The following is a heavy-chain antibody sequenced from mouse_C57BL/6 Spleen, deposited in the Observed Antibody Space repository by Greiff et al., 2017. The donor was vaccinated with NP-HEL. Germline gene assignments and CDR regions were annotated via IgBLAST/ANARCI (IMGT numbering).Heavy chain of an antibody. V-gene: IGHV1-64*01. CDR3: SRCTAQATFDY. CDR1: GYTFTSYW. J-gene: IGHJ2*01. Sequence: VQLQQPGAELVKPGASVKLSCKASGYTFTSYWMHWVKQRPGQGLEWIGMIHPNSGSTNYNEKFKSKATLTVDKSSSTAYMQLSSLTSEDSAVYYCSRCTAQATFDYWGQGTTLTVSS. D-gene: IGHD3-2*02. CDR2: IHPNSGST.